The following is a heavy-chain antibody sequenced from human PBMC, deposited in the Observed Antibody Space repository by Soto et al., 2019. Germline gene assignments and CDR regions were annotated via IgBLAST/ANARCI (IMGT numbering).Heavy chain of an antibody. D-gene: IGHD4-4*01. V-gene: IGHV1-69*13. J-gene: IGHJ4*02. CDR2: IIPIFGTA. CDR1: GGTFSSYA. Sequence: GASVKVSCKASGGTFSSYAISWVRQAPGQGLEWMGGIIPIFGTANYAQKFQGRVTITADESTSTAYMELSSLRSEDTAVYYCAKDRGTVTRYFDYWGQGTLVTVSS. CDR3: AKDRGTVTRYFDY.